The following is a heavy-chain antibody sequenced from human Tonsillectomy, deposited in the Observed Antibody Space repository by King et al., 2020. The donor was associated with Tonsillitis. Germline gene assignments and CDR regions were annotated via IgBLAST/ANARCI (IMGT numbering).Heavy chain of an antibody. D-gene: IGHD5-18*01. CDR3: ARDVGGYSYGLFNY. CDR1: GYTFTGYY. J-gene: IGHJ4*02. V-gene: IGHV1-2*02. Sequence: QLVQSVAEVKKPGASVKVSCKASGYTFTGYYMHWVRQAPGQGLEWMGWINPNSGGTNYAQKFQGRVTMTRDTSISTAYMEVSRLRSDDTAVYYCARDVGGYSYGLFNYWGQGTLVTVSS. CDR2: INPNSGGT.